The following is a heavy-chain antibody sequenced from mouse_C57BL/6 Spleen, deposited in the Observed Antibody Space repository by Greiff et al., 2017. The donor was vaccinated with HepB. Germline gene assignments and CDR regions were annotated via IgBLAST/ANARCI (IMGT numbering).Heavy chain of an antibody. CDR3: ARNYDYDFYFDY. CDR2: ISSGSSTI. D-gene: IGHD2-4*01. CDR1: GFTFSDYG. J-gene: IGHJ2*01. Sequence: EVQVVESGGGLVKPGGSLKLSCAASGFTFSDYGMHWVRQAPEKGLEWVAYISSGSSTIYYADTVKGRFTISRDNAKNTMFLQMTSLRSEDTAMYYCARNYDYDFYFDYWGQGTTLTVSS. V-gene: IGHV5-17*01.